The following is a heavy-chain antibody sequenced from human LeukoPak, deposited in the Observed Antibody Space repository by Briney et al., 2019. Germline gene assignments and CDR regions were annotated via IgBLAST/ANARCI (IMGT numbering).Heavy chain of an antibody. CDR2: INSNTDYI. D-gene: IGHD1-14*01. V-gene: IGHV3-21*01. Sequence: KTGGSLRLSCAASGFTFSIYSMNWVRQAPGKGLEWVSSINSNTDYIYYADSVKGRFTISRDNAKNSLYLQMNSLRAEDTAVYYCARAPPSGTYYYYMDVWGKGTTVTVSS. CDR1: GFTFSIYS. J-gene: IGHJ6*03. CDR3: ARAPPSGTYYYYMDV.